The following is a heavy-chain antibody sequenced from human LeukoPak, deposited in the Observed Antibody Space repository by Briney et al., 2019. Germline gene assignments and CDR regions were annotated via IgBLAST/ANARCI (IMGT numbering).Heavy chain of an antibody. J-gene: IGHJ6*03. Sequence: PSETLSLTCTVSGGSISSYYWSWIRQPAGKGLEWIGRIYTSGSTNYNPSLKSRVTMSVDTSKNQFSLKLSSVTAAGTAVYYCARARKSNGSGSPFPSYYYYYMDVWGKGTTVTVSS. CDR1: GGSISSYY. D-gene: IGHD3-10*01. V-gene: IGHV4-4*07. CDR2: IYTSGST. CDR3: ARARKSNGSGSPFPSYYYYYMDV.